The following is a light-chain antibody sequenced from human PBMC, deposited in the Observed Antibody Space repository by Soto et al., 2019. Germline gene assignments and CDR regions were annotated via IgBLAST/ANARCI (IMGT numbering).Light chain of an antibody. CDR2: DAS. Sequence: DIQMTQSPSSVSASVGDRVTITCQASQDISNYLNWYQQKPGKAPKLLIYDASNLETGVPSRFSGSGSGTDFTFTISSLQPEDIATYYCQQYDNFRLTFGGGTKVEI. J-gene: IGKJ4*01. CDR3: QQYDNFRLT. V-gene: IGKV1-33*01. CDR1: QDISNY.